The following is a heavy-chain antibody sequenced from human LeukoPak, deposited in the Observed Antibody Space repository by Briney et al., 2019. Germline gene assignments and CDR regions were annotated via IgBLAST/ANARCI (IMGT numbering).Heavy chain of an antibody. J-gene: IGHJ4*02. CDR2: ISSTGSII. V-gene: IGHV3-48*03. CDR3: ARDRPPSRIYPIFDY. Sequence: PGGSLRLSCAASGFTFSSYAMSWVRQAPGKGLEWVSYISSTGSIIYYADSVKGRFTFSRDNAKNSLYLQMNSLRVEDTAVYYCARDRPPSRIYPIFDYWGQGILVTVSS. CDR1: GFTFSSYA. D-gene: IGHD2-15*01.